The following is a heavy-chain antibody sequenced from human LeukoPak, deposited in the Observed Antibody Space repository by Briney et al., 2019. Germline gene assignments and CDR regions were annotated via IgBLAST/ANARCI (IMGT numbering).Heavy chain of an antibody. D-gene: IGHD6-19*01. Sequence: GASVKVSCKASGGTFSSYAISWVRQAPGQGLEWMGRIIPILGIANYAQKFQGRVTITADKSTSTAYMELSSLRSEDTAVYYCARDAVSRYSSGWYNLGYWGREPWSPSPQ. CDR1: GGTFSSYA. CDR2: IIPILGIA. J-gene: IGHJ4*02. CDR3: ARDAVSRYSSGWYNLGY. V-gene: IGHV1-69*04.